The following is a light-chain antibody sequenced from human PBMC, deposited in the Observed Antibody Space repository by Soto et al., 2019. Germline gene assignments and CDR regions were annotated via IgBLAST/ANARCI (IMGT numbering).Light chain of an antibody. CDR3: QQRSNWPT. CDR1: QSVGSY. V-gene: IGKV3-11*01. CDR2: DAS. Sequence: EIVLTQSPATLSLSPGERATLSCRASQSVGSYLAWYQQKPGQAPRVLIYDASTRATGIPARFSGSGSGTDFTLTISSLEPEDFAAYYCQQRSNWPTFGQGTKVEVK. J-gene: IGKJ1*01.